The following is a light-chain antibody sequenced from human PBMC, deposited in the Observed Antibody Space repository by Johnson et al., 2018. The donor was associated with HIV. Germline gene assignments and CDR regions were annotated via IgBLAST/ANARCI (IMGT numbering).Light chain of an antibody. J-gene: IGLJ1*01. Sequence: QSVLTQPPSVSAAPGQKVTISCSGSNSNIGNSYVSWYQQLPRTAPKLLIYENNKRPSGIPDRFSGPKSGTSATLGITGLQTGDEADYYCGTWDSSLDAYVFGTGTKVAVL. CDR1: NSNIGNSY. CDR2: ENN. CDR3: GTWDSSLDAYV. V-gene: IGLV1-51*02.